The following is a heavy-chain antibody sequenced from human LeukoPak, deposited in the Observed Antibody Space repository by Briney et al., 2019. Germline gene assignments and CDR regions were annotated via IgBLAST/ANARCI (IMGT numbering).Heavy chain of an antibody. J-gene: IGHJ6*03. CDR2: ISDSGGGA. V-gene: IGHV3-23*01. CDR3: ARGLYYSYYYMDV. Sequence: GGSLRLSCAASGFTFSSYAMSWVRQAPGKGLELVSGISDSGGGAYSADSVKGRFTISRDNSKNTLYLQMNSLRAEDTAVYYCARGLYYSYYYMDVWGKGTTVTVSS. CDR1: GFTFSSYA.